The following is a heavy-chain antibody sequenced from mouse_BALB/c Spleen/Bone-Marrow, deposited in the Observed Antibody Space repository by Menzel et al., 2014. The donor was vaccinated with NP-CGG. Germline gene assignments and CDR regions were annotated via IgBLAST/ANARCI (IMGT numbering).Heavy chain of an antibody. Sequence: QLQQSGAELVKPGASVKLSCTASGFNIKDTYMHWVKQRPEQGLEWIGRIDPANGNTKYDPKFQGKATITADTSSNTAYLQLSSLTSEDTAVYYCARYRLGTYFDYWGQGTTLTVSS. D-gene: IGHD1-2*01. CDR1: GFNIKDTY. V-gene: IGHV14-3*02. CDR3: ARYRLGTYFDY. CDR2: IDPANGNT. J-gene: IGHJ2*01.